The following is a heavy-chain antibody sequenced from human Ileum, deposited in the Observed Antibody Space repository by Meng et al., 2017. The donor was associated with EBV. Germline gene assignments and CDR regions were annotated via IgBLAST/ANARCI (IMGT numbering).Heavy chain of an antibody. CDR1: GGSSRSSNW. CDR3: ARVGQWLPIDY. V-gene: IGHV4-4*02. CDR2: IYHSGST. J-gene: IGHJ4*02. Sequence: QAPCPGVVTPSRTLSPTVVVSGGSSRSSNWWSWVRQPPGKGLEWIGEIYHSGSTNYNPFLKSRVTISVDKSKIQFSLNLSSVTAADTAVYYCARVGQWLPIDYWGQGTLVTVSS. D-gene: IGHD6-19*01.